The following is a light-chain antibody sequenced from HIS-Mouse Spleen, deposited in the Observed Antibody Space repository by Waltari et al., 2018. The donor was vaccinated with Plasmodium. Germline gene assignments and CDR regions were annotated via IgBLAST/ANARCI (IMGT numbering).Light chain of an antibody. CDR3: YSTDSSGNHRV. CDR2: EDS. Sequence: SYELTQPPSVSVSPVQTASVTCSGDALPKKCTYWYQQKSGQAPVLVSYEDSKRPFGIPERFSGSSSGTMATLTISGAQVEDEADYYCYSTDSSGNHRVFGGGTKLTVL. J-gene: IGLJ3*02. V-gene: IGLV3-10*01. CDR1: ALPKKC.